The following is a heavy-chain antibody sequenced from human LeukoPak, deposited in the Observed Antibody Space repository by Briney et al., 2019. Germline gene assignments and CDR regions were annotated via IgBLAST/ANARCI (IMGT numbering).Heavy chain of an antibody. D-gene: IGHD3-10*01. Sequence: PSETLSLTCTVSGGSTSSYYWSWIRQPPGKGLEWIGRIFTSGIISGNTNYNPPLESRVTISVDTSKNQFSLKLSSVTAADTAVYYCARRLGRKFGERFYYYHYMDVWGKGTTVTISS. CDR3: ARRLGRKFGERFYYYHYMDV. CDR1: GGSTSSYY. CDR2: IFTSGIISGNT. V-gene: IGHV4-4*07. J-gene: IGHJ6*03.